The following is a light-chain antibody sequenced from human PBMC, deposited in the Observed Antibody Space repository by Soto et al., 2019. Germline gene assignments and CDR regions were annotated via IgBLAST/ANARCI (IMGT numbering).Light chain of an antibody. CDR2: CNS. CDR3: QSYDSSLSVL. CDR1: SSNIGAGYD. Sequence: QSVLTQPPSVSGAPGQRVTISFTGSSSNIGAGYDVHWYQQLPGTAPKLLIYCNSNRPSGVPDRFSGSQSGTSASLAITGLQAEDEADYYCQSYDSSLSVLFGGGTKLTVL. V-gene: IGLV1-40*01. J-gene: IGLJ2*01.